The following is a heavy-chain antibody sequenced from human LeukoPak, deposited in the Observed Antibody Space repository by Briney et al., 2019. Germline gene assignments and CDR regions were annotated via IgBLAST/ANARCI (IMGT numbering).Heavy chain of an antibody. CDR2: IYYSGST. Sequence: PSQTLSLTCTVSGGSISGGGYYWSWIRQPPGKGLEWIGYIYYSGSTNYNPSLKSRVTISVDTSKNQFSLKLSSVTAADTAVYYCARDRGLWFGELLDYWGPGTLVTVSS. D-gene: IGHD3-10*01. V-gene: IGHV4-61*08. CDR1: GGSISGGGYY. J-gene: IGHJ4*02. CDR3: ARDRGLWFGELLDY.